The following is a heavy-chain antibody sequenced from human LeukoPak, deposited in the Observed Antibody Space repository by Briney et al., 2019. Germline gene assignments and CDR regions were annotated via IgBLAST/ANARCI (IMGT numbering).Heavy chain of an antibody. V-gene: IGHV1-18*01. CDR1: GGTFSSYA. CDR3: ARDGFTIFGVVIPTFDI. J-gene: IGHJ3*02. D-gene: IGHD3-3*01. Sequence: ASVKVSCKASGGTFSSYAISWVRQAPGQGLEWMGWISAYNGNTNYAQKLQGRVTMTTDTSTSTAYMELRSLRSDDTAVYYCARDGFTIFGVVIPTFDIWGQGTMVTVSS. CDR2: ISAYNGNT.